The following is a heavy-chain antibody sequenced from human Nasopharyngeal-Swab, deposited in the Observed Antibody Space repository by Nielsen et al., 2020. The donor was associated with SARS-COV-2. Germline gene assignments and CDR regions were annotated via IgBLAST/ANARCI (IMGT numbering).Heavy chain of an antibody. CDR2: INHSGST. Sequence: GSLRLSCAVYGGSFSGYYWSWIRQPPGKGLEWIGEINHSGSTNYNPSLKSRVTISVDTSKNQFSLKLSSVTAADTAVYYCAREEGGPTSYYYYGLDVWGQGTTVTVSS. J-gene: IGHJ6*02. D-gene: IGHD3-16*01. V-gene: IGHV4-34*01. CDR3: AREEGGPTSYYYYGLDV. CDR1: GGSFSGYY.